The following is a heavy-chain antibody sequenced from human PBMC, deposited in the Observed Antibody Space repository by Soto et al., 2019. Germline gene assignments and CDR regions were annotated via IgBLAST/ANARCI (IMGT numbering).Heavy chain of an antibody. J-gene: IGHJ4*02. CDR1: GGSISSSSYY. V-gene: IGHV4-39*01. CDR3: ARQGQLVRGFDY. D-gene: IGHD6-13*01. Sequence: PSETLSHTCTVSGGSISSSSYYWGWIRQPPGKGLEWIGSIYYSGSTYYNPSLKSRVTISVDTSKNQFSLKLSSVTAADTAVYYCARQGQLVRGFDYWGQGTLVTVSS. CDR2: IYYSGST.